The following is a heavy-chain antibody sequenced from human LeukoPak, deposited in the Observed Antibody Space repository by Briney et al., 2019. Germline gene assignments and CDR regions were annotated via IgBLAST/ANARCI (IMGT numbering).Heavy chain of an antibody. V-gene: IGHV6-1*01. Sequence: SQTLSLTCAISGDSVSSNSAAWNWIRQSPSGGLEWLGRTYYRSKWYNAVSVKSRITINPDTSKNQFSLQLNSVTPEDTAVYYCARDSSGWLNWFDPWGQGTLVTVSS. CDR3: ARDSSGWLNWFDP. CDR2: TYYRSKWY. D-gene: IGHD6-19*01. CDR1: GDSVSSNSAA. J-gene: IGHJ5*02.